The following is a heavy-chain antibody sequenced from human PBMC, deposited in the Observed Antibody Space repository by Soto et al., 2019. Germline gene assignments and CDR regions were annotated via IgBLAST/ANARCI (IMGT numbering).Heavy chain of an antibody. V-gene: IGHV1-8*01. CDR1: GYTFTNSD. D-gene: IGHD2-15*01. CDR3: ARRPHCSGGICYYGLDN. J-gene: IGHJ4*02. Sequence: QVQLVQSGAAVKKPGASVKVSCKASGYTFTNSDINWLRQAPGQGLEWMGWMNPDSGHAAYAQKFQGRVTLTTSTSTSTVYMEMRSLGSEDTAVYYCARRPHCSGGICYYGLDNWGQGTLVTVSS. CDR2: MNPDSGHA.